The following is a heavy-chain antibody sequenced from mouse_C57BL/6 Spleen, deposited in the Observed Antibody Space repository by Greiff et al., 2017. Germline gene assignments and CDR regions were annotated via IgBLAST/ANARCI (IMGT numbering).Heavy chain of an antibody. CDR3: ARWDYDDRAMDY. CDR1: GFTFSDYY. J-gene: IGHJ4*01. D-gene: IGHD2-4*01. CDR2: ISNGGGST. Sequence: KLVESGGGLVQPGGSLKLSCAASGFTFSDYYMYWVRQTPEKRLEWVAYISNGGGSTYYPDTVKGRFTISRANAKNTRYLQMSRLKSEDTAMYYCARWDYDDRAMDYWGQGTSVTASS. V-gene: IGHV5-12*01.